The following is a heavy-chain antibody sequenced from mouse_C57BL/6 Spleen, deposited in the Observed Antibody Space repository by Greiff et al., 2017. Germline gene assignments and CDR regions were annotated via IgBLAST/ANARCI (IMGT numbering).Heavy chain of an antibody. Sequence: VQLQQPGAELVKPGASVKLSCKASGYTFTSYWMQWVQQRPGQGLEWIGEIDPSDSYTNYNQKFKGKATLTVDTSSSTAYMQLSSLTSEDSAVYYCASLGSGWFAYWGQGTLVTVSA. V-gene: IGHV1-50*01. CDR1: GYTFTSYW. CDR2: IDPSDSYT. D-gene: IGHD3-3*01. J-gene: IGHJ3*01. CDR3: ASLGSGWFAY.